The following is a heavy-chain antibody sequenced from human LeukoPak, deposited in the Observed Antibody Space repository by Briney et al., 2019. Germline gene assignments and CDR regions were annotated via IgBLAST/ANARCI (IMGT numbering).Heavy chain of an antibody. CDR1: GFTFSDYY. CDR2: ISSSSTYK. D-gene: IGHD3-10*01. J-gene: IGHJ4*02. Sequence: PGGSLRLSCAASGFTFSDYYMSWTRQAPGKGLEWVSYISSSSTYKNYADSVRGRFTISRDNAKNSLYLQMYSLRAEDTAVYFCARSPHCYASGSSPLYYFDCWGQGTLVTVSS. V-gene: IGHV3-11*03. CDR3: ARSPHCYASGSSPLYYFDC.